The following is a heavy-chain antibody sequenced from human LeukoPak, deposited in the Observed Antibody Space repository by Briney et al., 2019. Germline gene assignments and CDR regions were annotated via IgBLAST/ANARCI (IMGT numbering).Heavy chain of an antibody. CDR2: IKSKTDGGTT. CDR1: GFTFSNVW. J-gene: IGHJ6*03. D-gene: IGHD3-3*01. CDR3: TTVDDFWSGYYIYYYMDV. V-gene: IGHV3-15*01. Sequence: GGSLRLSCAASGFTFSNVWMSWVRQAPGKGLEWVGRIKSKTDGGTTDYAAPVKGRFTISRDDSKNTLYLQMNSLKTEDTAVYYCTTVDDFWSGYYIYYYMDVWGKGTTVTVSS.